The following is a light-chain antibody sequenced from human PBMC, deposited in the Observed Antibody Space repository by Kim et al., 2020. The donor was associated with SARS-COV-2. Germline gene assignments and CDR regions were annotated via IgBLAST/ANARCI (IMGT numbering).Light chain of an antibody. CDR2: AAS. CDR1: QDISNY. Sequence: STSVGDRFPITCQASQDISNYLNWYQQKPGKAPKLLIYAASNLQTGVPSRFSGSGSGTDFTFTVSSLQPEDVATYYCQQYDNVPYTFGQGTKLEI. V-gene: IGKV1-33*01. CDR3: QQYDNVPYT. J-gene: IGKJ2*01.